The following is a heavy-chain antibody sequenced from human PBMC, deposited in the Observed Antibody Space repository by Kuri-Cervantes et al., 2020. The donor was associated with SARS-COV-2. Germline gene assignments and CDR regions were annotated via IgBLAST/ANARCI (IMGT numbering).Heavy chain of an antibody. J-gene: IGHJ4*02. CDR3: AKDSRVDDSSGYSPFDY. CDR2: VRRDGSNY. V-gene: IGHV3-30*02. CDR1: GFTFSYYG. Sequence: LSLTCAASGFTFSYYGMHWVRQAPGKGLEWVGFVRRDGSNYYYADSVKGRFTISRDNSKNSLYLQMNSLRAEDTALYYCAKDSRVDDSSGYSPFDYWGQGTLVTVSS. D-gene: IGHD3-22*01.